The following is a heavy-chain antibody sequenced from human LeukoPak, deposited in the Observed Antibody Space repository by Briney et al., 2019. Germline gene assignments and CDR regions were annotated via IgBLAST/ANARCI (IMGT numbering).Heavy chain of an antibody. CDR3: AGAPLNYDVLAGYYTLAFDV. Sequence: SETLSLTCAVSGDSISSASYSWTWIRQPLGKGLEWIGYNYHSWSTYYNPSLKSRVTISVDRSKNQFSLRLTSVTAADTAVYYCAGAPLNYDVLAGYYTLAFDVWGRGTLVTVSS. V-gene: IGHV4-30-2*01. D-gene: IGHD3-9*01. CDR2: NYHSWST. J-gene: IGHJ3*01. CDR1: GDSISSASYS.